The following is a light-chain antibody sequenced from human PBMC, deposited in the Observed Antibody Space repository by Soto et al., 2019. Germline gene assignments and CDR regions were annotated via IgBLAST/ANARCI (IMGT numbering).Light chain of an antibody. J-gene: IGKJ5*01. CDR2: GAA. V-gene: IGKV3-11*01. CDR3: QQRSNWLIT. Sequence: EIVMTQSPATLSVSPGETATLSCRASQSVFSSLAWYQQKRGQAPRLLIYGAATRATGIPARFSGSGSEADFTLTISSLEPEDFAVYYCQQRSNWLITFGQGTRLEIK. CDR1: QSVFSS.